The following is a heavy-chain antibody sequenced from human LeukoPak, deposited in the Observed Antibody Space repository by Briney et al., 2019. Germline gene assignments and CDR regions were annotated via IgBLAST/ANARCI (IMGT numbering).Heavy chain of an antibody. J-gene: IGHJ4*02. V-gene: IGHV3-33*01. CDR1: GFTFGTYG. CDR2: IWYDGGNK. CDR3: ARDYSGSFYSGFDY. Sequence: GGSLRLSCAASGFTFGTYGMHWVRQAPGKGLEWVAVIWYDGGNKYYADSVKGRFTISRDNSKNTLYLQMNSLRAEDTAVYYCARDYSGSFYSGFDYWGQGTLVTVSS. D-gene: IGHD1-26*01.